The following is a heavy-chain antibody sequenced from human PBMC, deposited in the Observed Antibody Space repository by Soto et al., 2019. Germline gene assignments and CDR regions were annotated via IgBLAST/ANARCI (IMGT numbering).Heavy chain of an antibody. V-gene: IGHV4-31*03. CDR2: IYYSGST. D-gene: IGHD6-13*01. CDR1: GGSISSGGYY. J-gene: IGHJ4*02. CDR3: ARGGIAAAAPPDY. Sequence: QVQLQESGPGLVKPSQTLSLTCTVSGGSISSGGYYWSWIRQHPGKGLEWIGYIYYSGSTFYNPSLKSRVTISVDTSKNQFSLKLSSVTAADTAVYYCARGGIAAAAPPDYWGQGTLVTVSS.